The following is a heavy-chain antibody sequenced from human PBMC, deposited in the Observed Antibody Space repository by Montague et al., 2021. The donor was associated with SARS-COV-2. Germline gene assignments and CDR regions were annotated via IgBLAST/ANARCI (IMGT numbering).Heavy chain of an antibody. D-gene: IGHD5-18*01. J-gene: IGHJ6*02. V-gene: IGHV3-11*06. CDR1: GFTFSDYY. CDR2: ISSSSSYT. Sequence: SLRLSCAASGFTFSDYYMSWIRQAPGKGLEWVSYISSSSSYTNYADAVKGRFTISRDNAKNSLYLQMNSLRAEDTAVYYCARSVDTAMVPLYYYYYGMDVWGQGTMVTVSS. CDR3: ARSVDTAMVPLYYYYYGMDV.